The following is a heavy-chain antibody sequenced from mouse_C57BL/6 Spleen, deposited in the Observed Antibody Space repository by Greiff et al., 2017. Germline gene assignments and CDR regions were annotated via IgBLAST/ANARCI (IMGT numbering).Heavy chain of an antibody. CDR2: IDPENGDT. CDR3: TTIKRFDY. J-gene: IGHJ2*01. V-gene: IGHV14-4*01. CDR1: GFNIKDDY. Sequence: DVKLQESGAELVRPGASVKLSCTASGFNIKDDYMHWVKQRPEQGLEWIGWIDPENGDTEYASKFQGKATITADTSSNTAYLQLSSLTSEDTAVYYCTTIKRFDYWGQGTTLTVSS.